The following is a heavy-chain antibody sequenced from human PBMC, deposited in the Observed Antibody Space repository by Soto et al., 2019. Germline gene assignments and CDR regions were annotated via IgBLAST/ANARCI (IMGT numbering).Heavy chain of an antibody. Sequence: ASVKVSCKASGGTFSSYAISWVRQAPGQGLEWMGGIIPIFGTANYAQKFQGRVTITADESTSTAYMELSSLRSEDTAVYYCARDVGIAVAGTFFDYWGQGTRVTVSS. J-gene: IGHJ4*02. D-gene: IGHD6-19*01. V-gene: IGHV1-69*13. CDR2: IIPIFGTA. CDR3: ARDVGIAVAGTFFDY. CDR1: GGTFSSYA.